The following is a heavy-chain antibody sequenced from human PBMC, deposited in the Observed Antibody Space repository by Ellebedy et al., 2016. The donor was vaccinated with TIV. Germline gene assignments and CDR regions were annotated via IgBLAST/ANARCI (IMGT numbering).Heavy chain of an antibody. J-gene: IGHJ4*02. D-gene: IGHD2-8*02. CDR3: VRGGARSSWYWRL. CDR1: EFAFDDDW. V-gene: IGHV3-7*03. CDR2: INNDGSEE. Sequence: GESLKISCAASEFAFDDDWMSWVRQAPGKGLEWVANINNDGSEEYYMDSVKGRFTISRDNTENSLFLEMSSLRAEDTAIYYCVRGGARSSWYWRLWGQGTLVTVSS.